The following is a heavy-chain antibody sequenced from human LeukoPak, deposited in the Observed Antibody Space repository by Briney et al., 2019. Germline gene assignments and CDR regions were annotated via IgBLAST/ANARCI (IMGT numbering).Heavy chain of an antibody. J-gene: IGHJ3*02. CDR3: ARVGYYDSSGYDAFDI. D-gene: IGHD3-22*01. V-gene: IGHV1-2*02. Sequence: GASVKVSCKASGYTFSAYYIHWVRQAPGQGLEWMGWINPNSGGTNYAQKFQGRVTMTRDTSISTAYMELSRLRSDDTAVYYCARVGYYDSSGYDAFDIWGQGTMVTVSS. CDR2: INPNSGGT. CDR1: GYTFSAYY.